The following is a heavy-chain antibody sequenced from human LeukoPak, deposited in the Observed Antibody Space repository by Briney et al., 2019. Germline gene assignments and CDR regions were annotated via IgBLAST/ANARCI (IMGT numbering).Heavy chain of an antibody. CDR3: ARRYYYDSSGYRDAFDI. CDR2: IKQDGSEK. D-gene: IGHD3-22*01. CDR1: GFTFSSYW. V-gene: IGHV3-7*01. Sequence: GGSLRLSCAASGFTFSSYWMSWVRQAPGKGLEWVANIKQDGSEKYYVDSVKGRFTISRDNAKNSLYLQMNSLRAEDTAVYYCARRYYYDSSGYRDAFDIWGQGTMVTVSS. J-gene: IGHJ3*02.